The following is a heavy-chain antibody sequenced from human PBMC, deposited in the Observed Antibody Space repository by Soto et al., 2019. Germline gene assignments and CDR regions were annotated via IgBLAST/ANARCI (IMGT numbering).Heavy chain of an antibody. CDR3: VNVGNLGYCSGGSCHRDYS. CDR2: ISSNGGST. Sequence: PGGSLRLSCSASGFTFSSYAMHWVRQAPGKGLEYVSAISSNGGSTYYADSVKGRFTISRDNSKNTLYLQMSSLRAEDTAVYYRVNVGNLGYCSGGSCHRDYSWGQGTLVTVSS. D-gene: IGHD2-15*01. CDR1: GFTFSSYA. V-gene: IGHV3-64D*06. J-gene: IGHJ4*02.